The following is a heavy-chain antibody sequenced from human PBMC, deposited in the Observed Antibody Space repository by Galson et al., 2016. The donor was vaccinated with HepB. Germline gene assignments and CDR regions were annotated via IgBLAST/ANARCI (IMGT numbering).Heavy chain of an antibody. CDR3: AKVAGGRIPAAGVDYYYYYALDV. CDR2: ITGAGAST. D-gene: IGHD6-13*01. Sequence: SLRLSCAASGFSFDDYAMHWVRQVPGKGLEWVSLITGAGASTYYADSVKGRFTISKDNSKNSPYLQMNSLRTEDSALYYCAKVAGGRIPAAGVDYYYYYALDVWGQGTTVIVSS. J-gene: IGHJ6*02. V-gene: IGHV3-43*02. CDR1: GFSFDDYA.